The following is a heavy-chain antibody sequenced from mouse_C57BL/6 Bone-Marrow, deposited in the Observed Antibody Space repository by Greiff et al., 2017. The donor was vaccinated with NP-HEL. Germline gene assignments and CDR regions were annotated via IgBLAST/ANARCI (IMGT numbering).Heavy chain of an antibody. CDR2: IDPSDSYT. CDR3: ARGSNYEYFDV. J-gene: IGHJ1*03. Sequence: VQLQQPGAELVKPGASVKLSCKASGYTFTSYWMHWVKQRPGQGLEWIGEIDPSDSYTNYNQKFKGKSTLTVDKSSSTAYMQLSSLTSEDSAVYYCARGSNYEYFDVWGTGTTVTVSS. V-gene: IGHV1-69*01. D-gene: IGHD2-5*01. CDR1: GYTFTSYW.